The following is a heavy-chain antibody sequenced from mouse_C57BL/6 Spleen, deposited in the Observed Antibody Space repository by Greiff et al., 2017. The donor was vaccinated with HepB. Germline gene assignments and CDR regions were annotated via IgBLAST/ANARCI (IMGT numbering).Heavy chain of an antibody. V-gene: IGHV1-80*01. CDR2: IYPGDGDT. J-gene: IGHJ4*01. D-gene: IGHD2-3*01. Sequence: QVQLKQSGAELVKPGASVKISCKASGYAFSSYWMNWVKQRPGKGLEWIGQIYPGDGDTNYNGKFKGKATLTADKSSSTAYMQLSSLTSEDSAVYFCARSYDGYYDAMDYCGQGTSVTVSS. CDR3: ARSYDGYYDAMDY. CDR1: GYAFSSYW.